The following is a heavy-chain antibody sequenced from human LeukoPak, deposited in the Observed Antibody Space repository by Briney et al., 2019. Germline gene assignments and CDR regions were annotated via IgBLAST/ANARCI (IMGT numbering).Heavy chain of an antibody. CDR1: GFTFSSYS. CDR3: ARDLPYYYDSSGPGSFEN. CDR2: ISSSSSYI. J-gene: IGHJ4*02. Sequence: GGSLRLSCAASGFTFSSYSMNWVRQAPGKGLEWVSSISSSSSYIYYADSVKDRFTISRDNAKNSLYLQMNSLRAEDTAVYYCARDLPYYYDSSGPGSFENWGQGTLVTVSS. V-gene: IGHV3-21*01. D-gene: IGHD3-22*01.